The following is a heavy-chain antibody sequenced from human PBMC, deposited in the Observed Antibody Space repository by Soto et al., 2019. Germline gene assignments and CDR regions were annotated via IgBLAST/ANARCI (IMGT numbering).Heavy chain of an antibody. J-gene: IGHJ4*02. V-gene: IGHV3-9*01. CDR2: ISWNSGSI. Sequence: EVQLVESGGGLVQPRRSLRLSCAASGFTFDDYAMHWVRQAPGKGLEWVSGISWNSGSIGYADSVKGRFTISRDNAKNSLYLQMYSLRAEDTALYYCAKDMGFWSGYHSFDYWGQGTLVTVSS. D-gene: IGHD3-3*01. CDR3: AKDMGFWSGYHSFDY. CDR1: GFTFDDYA.